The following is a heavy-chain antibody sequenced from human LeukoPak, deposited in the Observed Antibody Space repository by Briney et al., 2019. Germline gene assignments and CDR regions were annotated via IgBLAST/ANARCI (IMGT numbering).Heavy chain of an antibody. Sequence: SQTLSLTCTVSGGSISSSSYYWGWIRQPPGKGLEWIGSIYYSGSTYYNPSLKSRVTISVDTSKNQFSLKLSSVTAADTAVYYCARELDDSSGYYDYWGQGTLVTVSS. J-gene: IGHJ4*02. CDR2: IYYSGST. CDR3: ARELDDSSGYYDY. CDR1: GGSISSSSYY. V-gene: IGHV4-39*07. D-gene: IGHD3-22*01.